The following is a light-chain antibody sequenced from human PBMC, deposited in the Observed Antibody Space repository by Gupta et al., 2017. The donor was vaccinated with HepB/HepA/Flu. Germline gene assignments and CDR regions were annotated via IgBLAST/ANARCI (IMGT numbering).Light chain of an antibody. J-gene: IGLJ3*02. V-gene: IGLV3-27*01. CDR1: VLAKKY. Sequence: SYALTQPSSVSVSPGQPARITCSGDVLAKKYARWFQQKPGQAPVLVIYKDSERPSGIPERFSGSSSGTTVTLTISGAQVEDEADYYCYSAADNNGVFGGGTKLTVL. CDR3: YSAADNNGV. CDR2: KDS.